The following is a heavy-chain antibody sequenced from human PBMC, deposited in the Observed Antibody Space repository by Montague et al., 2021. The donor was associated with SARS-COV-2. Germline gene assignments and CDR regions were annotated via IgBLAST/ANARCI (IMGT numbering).Heavy chain of an antibody. CDR1: GGSINNYY. Sequence: SETLSLTCSVSGGSINNYYWGWVRQSPGKGLEWIGYIYDSGSVTTSYNPSLKSRVSIYVYTSENPFSLKLTSVTAADTAVYYCARRGGGEGVARFMYWYFDVWSRGSLVTVSS. J-gene: IGHJ2*01. V-gene: IGHV4-59*13. CDR2: IYDSGSVTT. D-gene: IGHD2-21*01. CDR3: ARRGGGEGVARFMYWYFDV.